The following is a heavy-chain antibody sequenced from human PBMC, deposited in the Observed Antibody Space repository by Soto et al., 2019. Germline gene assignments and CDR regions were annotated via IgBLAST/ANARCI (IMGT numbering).Heavy chain of an antibody. Sequence: SETLSLTCTVSGCSISSSSYYWGWIRQPPGKGLEWIGSIYYSGSPYYNPSLKSRVTISVDTSKNQFSLKLSSVTAADTAVYYCARVGYGVVPAIMGYYYYGMDVWGQGTTVTVSS. CDR3: ARVGYGVVPAIMGYYYYGMDV. CDR1: GCSISSSSYY. CDR2: IYYSGSP. V-gene: IGHV4-39*01. D-gene: IGHD2-2*01. J-gene: IGHJ6*02.